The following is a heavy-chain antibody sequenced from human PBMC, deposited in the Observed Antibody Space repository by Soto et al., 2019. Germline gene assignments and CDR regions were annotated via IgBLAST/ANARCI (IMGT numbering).Heavy chain of an antibody. D-gene: IGHD5-12*01. CDR1: GYTFTGYY. V-gene: IGHV1-2*04. J-gene: IGHJ4*02. CDR3: ARGWMTEPCPSDHFDY. CDR2: INPNSGGT. Sequence: ASVKVSCKASGYTFTGYYMHWVRQAPGQGLEWMGWINPNSGGTNYAQKFQGWVTMTRDTSISTAYMELSRLRSDDTAVYYCARGWMTEPCPSDHFDYWGQGTLVTVSS.